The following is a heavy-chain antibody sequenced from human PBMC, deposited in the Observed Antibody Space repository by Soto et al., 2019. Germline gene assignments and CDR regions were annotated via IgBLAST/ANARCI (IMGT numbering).Heavy chain of an antibody. J-gene: IGHJ4*02. CDR2: MNPNSGNT. V-gene: IGHV1-8*01. D-gene: IGHD6-25*01. Sequence: GASEKVSCKASGYTFGTYDFNWVRQAPGQGLEWMGWMNPNSGNTGYAQKFRGRVSMTRNTSISTAYMELSNLRSEDTALYFCARRKERSGPNYFDLWGQGTLVTVSS. CDR3: ARRKERSGPNYFDL. CDR1: GYTFGTYD.